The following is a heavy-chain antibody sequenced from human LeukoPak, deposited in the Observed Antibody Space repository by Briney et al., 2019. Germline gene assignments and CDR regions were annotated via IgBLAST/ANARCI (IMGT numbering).Heavy chain of an antibody. CDR2: ISVSGGST. D-gene: IGHD2-15*01. V-gene: IGHV3-23*01. CDR3: AKGYCSGGSCCLDY. Sequence: PVGSLRLSCAASGFTFSSYAMSWVRQAPGKGLEWVSTISVSGGSTFYADSVKGRFTISRDNSKNTLYLQMNGLRAEGTAVYYCAKGYCSGGSCCLDYWGQGTLVTVSS. J-gene: IGHJ4*02. CDR1: GFTFSSYA.